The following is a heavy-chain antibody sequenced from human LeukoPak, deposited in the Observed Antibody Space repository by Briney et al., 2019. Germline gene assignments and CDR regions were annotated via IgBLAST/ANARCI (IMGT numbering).Heavy chain of an antibody. V-gene: IGHV3-7*01. D-gene: IGHD1-26*01. CDR2: IKHDGSEK. CDR1: GFIFSTYW. CDR3: ARDKVVGATYFDY. J-gene: IGHJ4*02. Sequence: GGSLRLSCTASGFIFSTYWMTWVRQAPGKGLEWVANIKHDGSEKYYVDSVKGRFTISRDNAKNSLYLQMNSLRAEDTAVYYCARDKVVGATYFDYWGQGILVTVSS.